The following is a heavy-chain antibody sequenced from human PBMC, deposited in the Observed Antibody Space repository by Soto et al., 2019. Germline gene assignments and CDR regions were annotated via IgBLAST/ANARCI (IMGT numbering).Heavy chain of an antibody. CDR1: GFTISDYY. CDR3: ARDPVGTRGYSYGYFDY. Sequence: GGLMRDCCTASGFTISDYYRSWISQTPGKGLEWVSYISSSGSTIYYADSVKGRFTISRDNAKNSLYLQMNSLRAEDTAVYYCARDPVGTRGYSYGYFDYWGQGTLVTVSS. D-gene: IGHD5-18*01. CDR2: ISSSGSTI. J-gene: IGHJ4*02. V-gene: IGHV3-11*01.